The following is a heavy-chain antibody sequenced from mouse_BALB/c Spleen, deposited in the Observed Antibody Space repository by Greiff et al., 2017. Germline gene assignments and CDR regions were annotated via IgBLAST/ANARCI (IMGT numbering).Heavy chain of an antibody. V-gene: IGHV1-54*01. CDR1: GYAFTNYL. Sequence: QVQLQQSGAELVRPGPSVKVSCKASGYAFTNYLIEWVKQRPGQGLEWIGVINPGSGGTNYNEKFKGKATLTADKSSSTAYMQLSSLTSDDSAVYFCARSGAPFTTGGTWCAYWGQGTLGTVSA. J-gene: IGHJ3*01. CDR2: INPGSGGT. D-gene: IGHD1-1*01. CDR3: ARSGAPFTTGGTWCAY.